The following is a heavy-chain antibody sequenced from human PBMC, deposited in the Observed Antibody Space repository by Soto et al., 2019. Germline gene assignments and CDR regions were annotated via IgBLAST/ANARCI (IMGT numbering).Heavy chain of an antibody. CDR1: GASIGTNNW. CDR3: AVPGHDLFAY. D-gene: IGHD2-21*01. Sequence: SETPSLTCAVSGASIGTNNWWSWVRQPPGKGLEWIGEVYHSGTTNCNPSLKSRVTISIDNSKNQFSLRLTSMTAADTADYYFAVPGHDLFAYRSQGTLVTGSA. V-gene: IGHV4-4*02. J-gene: IGHJ4*02. CDR2: VYHSGTT.